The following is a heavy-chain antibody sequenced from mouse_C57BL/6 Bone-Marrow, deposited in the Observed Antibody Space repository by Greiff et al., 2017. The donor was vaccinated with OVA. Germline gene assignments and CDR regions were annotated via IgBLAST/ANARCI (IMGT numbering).Heavy chain of an antibody. V-gene: IGHV1-69*01. Sequence: QVQLQQPGAELVMPGASVKLSCKASGYTFTSYWMHWVKQRPGQGLEWIGEIDPSDSYTNYNQKFKGKSTLTVDKSSSTAYMQLSSLTSEDSAVYYCAREGIYYGITFDYWGQGTTLTVSS. D-gene: IGHD2-1*01. CDR2: IDPSDSYT. J-gene: IGHJ2*01. CDR1: GYTFTSYW. CDR3: AREGIYYGITFDY.